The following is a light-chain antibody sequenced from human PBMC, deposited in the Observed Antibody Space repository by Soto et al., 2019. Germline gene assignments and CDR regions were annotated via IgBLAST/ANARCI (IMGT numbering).Light chain of an antibody. Sequence: QSALTQPRSVSGSPGQSVTISCTGTSSDVGGYNYVSWYQQLPGKAPKLMIYDVSKRPSGVPDRFSGSKSGNTASLTISRLQAEDEADYYCCSYAGSYAHVFGTGTKVTVL. CDR2: DVS. J-gene: IGLJ1*01. V-gene: IGLV2-11*01. CDR1: SSDVGGYNY. CDR3: CSYAGSYAHV.